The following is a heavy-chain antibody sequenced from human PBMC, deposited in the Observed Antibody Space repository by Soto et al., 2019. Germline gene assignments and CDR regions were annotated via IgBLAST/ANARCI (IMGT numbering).Heavy chain of an antibody. CDR1: GGSISSYY. CDR2: IYYSGST. J-gene: IGHJ2*01. D-gene: IGHD3-22*01. Sequence: SETLSLTCTVPGGSISSYYWSWIRQPPGKGLEWIGYIYYSGSTNYNPSLKSRVTISVDTSKNQFSLKLSSVTAADTAVYYCAREGWGGSYYYDQYWYFDLWGRGTLVTVSS. CDR3: AREGWGGSYYYDQYWYFDL. V-gene: IGHV4-59*01.